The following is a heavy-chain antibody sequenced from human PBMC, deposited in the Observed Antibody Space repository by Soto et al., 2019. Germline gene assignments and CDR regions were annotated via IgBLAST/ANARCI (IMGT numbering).Heavy chain of an antibody. D-gene: IGHD3-10*01. V-gene: IGHV4-34*01. CDR2: LNHSGRT. CDR1: FGSFSDYY. J-gene: IGHJ4*02. Sequence: AETLSLTCSFYFGSFSDYYLSLILKHPGKGLEFIGDLNHSGRTNYNPSLKSRVTISVDTSTNRFSLRLSSVTAADTAVYYCARGRTYYYGSGSSALLYWGQGTLVTVS. CDR3: ARGRTYYYGSGSSALLY.